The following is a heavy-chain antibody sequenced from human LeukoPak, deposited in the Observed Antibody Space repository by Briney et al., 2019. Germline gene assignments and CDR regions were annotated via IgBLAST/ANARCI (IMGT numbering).Heavy chain of an antibody. J-gene: IGHJ5*02. D-gene: IGHD2-2*01. CDR1: GGSISSYY. V-gene: IGHV4-59*01. CDR3: ARGYCSSTSCFAPNWFDP. CDR2: IYYSGST. Sequence: SETLSLTCTVSGGSISSYYWSWIRQPPGKGLEWIGYIYYSGSTNYNPSLKSRVTISVDTSKNQFSLKLSSVTAADTAVYYCARGYCSSTSCFAPNWFDPWGQGTLVTVSS.